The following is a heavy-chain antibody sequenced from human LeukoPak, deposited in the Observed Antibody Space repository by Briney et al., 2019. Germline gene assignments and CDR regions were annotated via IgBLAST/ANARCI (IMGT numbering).Heavy chain of an antibody. V-gene: IGHV4-61*02. J-gene: IGHJ3*02. CDR3: AREGTITMIVVVSAFDI. Sequence: SQTLSLTCTVSGGSISSGSYYWSWIRQPAGKGLEWIGRIYTSGSTNYNPSLKSRATISVDTSKNQFSLELSSVTAADTAVYYCAREGTITMIVVVSAFDIWGQGTMVTVSS. CDR2: IYTSGST. D-gene: IGHD3-22*01. CDR1: GGSISSGSYY.